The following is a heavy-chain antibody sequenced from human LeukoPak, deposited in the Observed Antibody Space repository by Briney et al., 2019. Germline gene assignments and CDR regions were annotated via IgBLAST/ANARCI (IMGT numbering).Heavy chain of an antibody. CDR3: AREYSSSWYDTAPFDY. D-gene: IGHD6-13*01. J-gene: IGHJ4*02. Sequence: GGSLRLSCAASGFTFSSYSMNWVRQAPGKGLEWVSSISSSSSYIYYADSVKGRFTISRDNAKNSLYLQMNSLRAEDAAVYYCAREYSSSWYDTAPFDYWGQGTLVTVSS. V-gene: IGHV3-21*01. CDR2: ISSSSSYI. CDR1: GFTFSSYS.